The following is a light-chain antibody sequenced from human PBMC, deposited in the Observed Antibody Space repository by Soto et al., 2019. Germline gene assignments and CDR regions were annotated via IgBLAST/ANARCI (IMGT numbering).Light chain of an antibody. CDR1: SSDVGRYKY. J-gene: IGLJ1*01. Sequence: QSALPQPASVSGSPGQSITISCTGTSSDVGRYKYVSWYQQHPGKAPKLMIYEVSNRPSGVSNRFSGSKSGNTASLTISGLQAEDEADYYCSSYTTSTTLVFGTGTSSPS. CDR2: EVS. V-gene: IGLV2-14*01. CDR3: SSYTTSTTLV.